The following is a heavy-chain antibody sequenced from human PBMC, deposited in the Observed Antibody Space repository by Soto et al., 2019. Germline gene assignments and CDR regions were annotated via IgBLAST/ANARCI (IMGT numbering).Heavy chain of an antibody. V-gene: IGHV3-15*07. CDR1: GFTFTTAW. CDR2: IKSKIDGGTA. J-gene: IGHJ6*03. D-gene: IGHD5-18*01. CDR3: AKDQVDAALDYYYYYYLDV. Sequence: PGGSLRLSCAASGFTFTTAWINWVRQAPGKGLEWVGRIKSKIDGGTADFAAPVRGRFAISRDDSKSMVYLQMNSLKAEDTAVYYCAKDQVDAALDYYYYYYLDVWGKGTTVTVSS.